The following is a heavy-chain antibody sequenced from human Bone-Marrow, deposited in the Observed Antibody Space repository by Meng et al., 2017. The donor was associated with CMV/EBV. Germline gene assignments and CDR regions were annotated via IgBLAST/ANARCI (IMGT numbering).Heavy chain of an antibody. Sequence: SVKVSCKASGGTFSSYAISWVRQAPGQGLEWMGGIIPILGIANYAQKFQGRVTITADKSTSTAYMELSSLRSEDTAVYYCARESVLPFGVFLCPPFSLGQGTLVTVSS. CDR1: GGTFSSYA. CDR3: ARESVLPFGVFLCPPFS. V-gene: IGHV1-69*10. J-gene: IGHJ5*02. CDR2: IIPILGIA. D-gene: IGHD3-3*01.